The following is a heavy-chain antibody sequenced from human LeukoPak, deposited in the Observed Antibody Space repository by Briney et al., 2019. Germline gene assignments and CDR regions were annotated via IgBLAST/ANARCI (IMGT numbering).Heavy chain of an antibody. CDR3: ARVRGGSGRSYAADAFDI. V-gene: IGHV3-74*01. CDR2: IYNDGSST. D-gene: IGHD1-26*01. CDR1: RFTFSNYW. J-gene: IGHJ3*02. Sequence: PGGSLRLSCAASRFTFSNYWMHWVRQAPGKGLVWVSRIYNDGSSTSYADSVKGRFTISRDNAKSTLYLQMNSLRAEDTAVYYCARVRGGSGRSYAADAFDIGGQGTMVTVSS.